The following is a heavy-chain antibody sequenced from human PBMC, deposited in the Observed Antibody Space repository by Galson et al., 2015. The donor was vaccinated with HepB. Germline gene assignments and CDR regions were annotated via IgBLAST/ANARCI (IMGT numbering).Heavy chain of an antibody. CDR1: GFTFSSYS. J-gene: IGHJ5*02. D-gene: IGHD2-15*01. V-gene: IGHV3-21*01. Sequence: SLRLSCAASGFTFSSYSMNWVRQAPGKGLEWVSSISSTSSYIYYADSVKGRFTISRDNAKNSLYLQMNSLRAEDTAVYYCSSDGGGYCTGGSCSWGQGTLVTVSS. CDR2: ISSTSSYI. CDR3: SSDGGGYCTGGSCS.